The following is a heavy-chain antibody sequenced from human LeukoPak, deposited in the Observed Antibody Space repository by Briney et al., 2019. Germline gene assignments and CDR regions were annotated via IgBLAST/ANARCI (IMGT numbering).Heavy chain of an antibody. CDR2: INHSGST. CDR3: ASNVLRGGGDY. D-gene: IGHD2-8*02. J-gene: IGHJ4*02. CDR1: GGSFSGYY. V-gene: IGHV4-34*01. Sequence: SETLSLTCAVYGGSFSGYYWSWIRQPPGKGLEWIGEINHSGSTNYNPSLKGRVTISVDTSKNQFSLKLSSVTAADTAVYYCASNVLRGGGDYWGQGTLVTVSS.